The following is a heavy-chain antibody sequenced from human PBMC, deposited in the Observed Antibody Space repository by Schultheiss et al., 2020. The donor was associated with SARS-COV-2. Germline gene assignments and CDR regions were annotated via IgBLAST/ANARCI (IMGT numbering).Heavy chain of an antibody. Sequence: SETLSLTCTVSGGSISSYYWNWIRQPPGKGLEWIGYVSYSGSTNYNPSLKSRVTISVDTSKNQFSLKLSSVTAADTAVYYCARDPILRGPAWTFDYWGQGTLVTVSS. CDR1: GGSISSYY. D-gene: IGHD3/OR15-3a*01. V-gene: IGHV4-59*01. CDR3: ARDPILRGPAWTFDY. CDR2: VSYSGST. J-gene: IGHJ4*02.